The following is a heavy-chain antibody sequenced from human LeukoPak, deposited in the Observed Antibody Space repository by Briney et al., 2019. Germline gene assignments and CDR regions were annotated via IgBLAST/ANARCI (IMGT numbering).Heavy chain of an antibody. Sequence: PSETLSLTCTVSGGSISSYYWSWIRQPAGKGLEWIGRIYTSGSTNYNPSLKSRVTMSVDTSKNQFSLKLSSVTAADTAVYYCEGSKVGENSNAYYFDYWGQGTLVTVTS. D-gene: IGHD4-23*01. V-gene: IGHV4-4*07. CDR1: GGSISSYY. CDR3: EGSKVGENSNAYYFDY. CDR2: IYTSGST. J-gene: IGHJ4*02.